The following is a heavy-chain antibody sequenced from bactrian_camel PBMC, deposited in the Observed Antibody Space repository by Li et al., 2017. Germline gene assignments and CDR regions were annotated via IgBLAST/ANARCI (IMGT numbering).Heavy chain of an antibody. CDR3: AAEVAFNSHASYCIGGPAGYNY. CDR2: IDGNGDT. Sequence: QVQLVESGGGSAQVGGSLRLSCAASTYLSRTKCQGWFRRGPGERGTGIASIDGNGDTRYIDSVKGRFTISRDYGTNTLYLQMNSLKPEDTAMYYCAAEVAFNSHASYCIGGPAGYNYWGQGTQVTVS. D-gene: IGHD1*01. V-gene: IGHV3S53*01. J-gene: IGHJ4*01. CDR1: TYLSRTKC.